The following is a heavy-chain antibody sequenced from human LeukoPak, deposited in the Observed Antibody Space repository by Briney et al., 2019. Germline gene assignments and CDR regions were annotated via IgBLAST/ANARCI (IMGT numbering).Heavy chain of an antibody. CDR2: ISHSGSV. V-gene: IGHV4-59*01. J-gene: IGHJ3*02. CDR3: ARDLGGINWDAFDI. Sequence: SETLSLTCTVSGGAISTYYWNWIRQPPGKGLEWIGYISHSGSVNYNPSLKSRVTISEDMSKKQFSLKLSSLTAADTAVYYCARDLGGINWDAFDIWGQGTMVTVSS. CDR1: GGAISTYY. D-gene: IGHD1-20*01.